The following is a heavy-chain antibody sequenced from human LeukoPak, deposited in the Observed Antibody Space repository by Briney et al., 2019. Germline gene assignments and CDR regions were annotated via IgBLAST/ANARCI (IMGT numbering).Heavy chain of an antibody. V-gene: IGHV3-7*01. CDR1: GFTFSSYG. D-gene: IGHD3-16*01. CDR2: IKQDGSEK. CDR3: AREITWEVTPI. Sequence: GGSLRLSCAASGFTFSSYGMHWVRQAPGKGLEWVANIKQDGSEKYYVDSVKGRFTISRDNAKNSLYLQMNSLRAEDTAVYYCAREITWEVTPIWGQGTMVTVSS. J-gene: IGHJ3*02.